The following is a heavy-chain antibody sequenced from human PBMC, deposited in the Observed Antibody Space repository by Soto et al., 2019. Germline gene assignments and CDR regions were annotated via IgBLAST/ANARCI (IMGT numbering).Heavy chain of an antibody. V-gene: IGHV4-59*01. CDR3: ARGATYGPLIYFDL. D-gene: IGHD3-16*01. CDR2: FYYSGST. Sequence: QVRLQESGPGLVKPSETLSLTCTVSGGSIRVYFWSWIRQSPGKGLEWLGYFYYSGSTSYNPSLKSRATISMDTSRNQFSLNLISATAADTAVYYCARGATYGPLIYFDLWGQGTLVTVSS. CDR1: GGSIRVYF. J-gene: IGHJ4*02.